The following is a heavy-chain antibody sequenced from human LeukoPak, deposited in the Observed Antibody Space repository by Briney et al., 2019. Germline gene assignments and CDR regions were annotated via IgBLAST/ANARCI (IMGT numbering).Heavy chain of an antibody. V-gene: IGHV1-18*01. CDR3: ARDSVGATGHFDY. CDR2: VSAYNGNT. D-gene: IGHD1-26*01. CDR1: GYSFTSYG. J-gene: IGHJ4*02. Sequence: EASVQVSCKASGYSFTSYGISWVRPAPGQGLEWMGWVSAYNGNTNYAQMLQGRVTMTTDTSTSTAYMELRSLRSDDTAVYYCARDSVGATGHFDYWGQGTLVTVSS.